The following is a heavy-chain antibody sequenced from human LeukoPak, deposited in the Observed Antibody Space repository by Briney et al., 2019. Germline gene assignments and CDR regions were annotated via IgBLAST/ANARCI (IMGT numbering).Heavy chain of an antibody. CDR1: GDSVSSNTPA. J-gene: IGHJ4*02. Sequence: PSQTLSLTSAISGDSVSSNTPAWNWIRQSPSRGLEWLGRTYYRSKWYNDYAVSVRSRITINPDTAKNQFSLQLNSVTPEDTAVYYCARQQRGAFDYWGQGTLVTVSS. CDR2: TYYRSKWYN. CDR3: ARQQRGAFDY. V-gene: IGHV6-1*01. D-gene: IGHD6-13*01.